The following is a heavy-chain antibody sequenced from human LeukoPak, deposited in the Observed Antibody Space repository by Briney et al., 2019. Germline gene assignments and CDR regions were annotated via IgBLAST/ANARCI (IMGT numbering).Heavy chain of an antibody. CDR2: ISSNGGST. D-gene: IGHD2-2*01. Sequence: GGSLRLSCAASGFTFSSYAMHWVRQAPGKGLEYVSAISSNGGSTYYANSVKGRFTISRDNSKNTLYLQMGSLRAEDMAVYYCASESPYSAIEYYFDYWGQGTLVTVSS. CDR1: GFTFSSYA. J-gene: IGHJ4*02. CDR3: ASESPYSAIEYYFDY. V-gene: IGHV3-64*01.